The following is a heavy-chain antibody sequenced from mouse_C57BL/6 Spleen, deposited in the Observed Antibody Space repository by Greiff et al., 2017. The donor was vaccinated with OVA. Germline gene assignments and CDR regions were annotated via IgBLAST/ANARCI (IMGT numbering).Heavy chain of an antibody. D-gene: IGHD3-3*01. CDR2: ISDGGSYT. Sequence: EVHLVESGGGLVKPGGSLKLSCAASGFTFSSYAMSWVRQTPEKRLEWVATISDGGSYTYYPDNVKGRFTIARDNAKNNLYLQMSHLKSEDTAMYYCARDQRDRAWFAYWGQGTLVTVSA. V-gene: IGHV5-4*01. CDR3: ARDQRDRAWFAY. CDR1: GFTFSSYA. J-gene: IGHJ3*01.